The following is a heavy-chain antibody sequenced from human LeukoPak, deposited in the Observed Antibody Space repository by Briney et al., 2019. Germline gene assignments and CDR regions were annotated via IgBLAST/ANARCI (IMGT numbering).Heavy chain of an antibody. CDR3: ARELNKPFDSDGFDI. V-gene: IGHV4-30-4*08. J-gene: IGHJ3*02. Sequence: SETLSLTCTVSGDSIRSDNYFWSWLRQSPEEGLKWFAYIDYRGKAFYDPSLKSRVTISIDTSRNQFPLRLTSVTAADTAVYFCARELNKPFDSDGFDIWGQGTMVTVSS. CDR1: GDSIRSDNYF. D-gene: IGHD1-26*01. CDR2: IDYRGKA.